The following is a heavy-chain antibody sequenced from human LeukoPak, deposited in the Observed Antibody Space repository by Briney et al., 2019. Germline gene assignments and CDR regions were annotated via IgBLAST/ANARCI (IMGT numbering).Heavy chain of an antibody. CDR1: GFIVSSNY. D-gene: IGHD6-13*01. J-gene: IGHJ4*02. Sequence: GGSLRLACAASGFIVSSNYMSWVRQAPGKGLERVAGIWYGGSSKSDADSVKGRFTISRDNSRNTLYLQTNSLRAEDTAVYYCAKDRTAGRFDYWGQGTLLTVSS. CDR2: IWYGGSSK. CDR3: AKDRTAGRFDY. V-gene: IGHV3-33*06.